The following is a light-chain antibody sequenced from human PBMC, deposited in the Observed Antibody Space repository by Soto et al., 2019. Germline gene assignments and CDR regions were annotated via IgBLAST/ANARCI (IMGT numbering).Light chain of an antibody. CDR2: XAS. J-gene: IGKJ5*01. Sequence: IVLTQCPSTLPLSPGERATLSCRASQRIXSYFGWYQQKPGQAPRILIYXASKRATGIPAMFSGSGCGTDFIITISRLEPEDAVAYYCQQRSHWPTFGQGTRLEIK. CDR3: QQRSHWPT. CDR1: QRIXSY. V-gene: IGKV3-11*01.